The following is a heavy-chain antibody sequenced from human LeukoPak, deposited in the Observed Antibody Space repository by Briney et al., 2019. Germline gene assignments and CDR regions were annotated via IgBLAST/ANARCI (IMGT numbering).Heavy chain of an antibody. CDR1: GDSVSSNSAA. CDR3: ARVITIFAGDYYYYYGMDV. V-gene: IGHV6-1*01. CDR2: TYYRSKWYN. J-gene: IGHJ6*02. D-gene: IGHD3-9*01. Sequence: SQTLSLTCVISGDSVSSNSAAWNWIRQSPSRGLEWLGRTYYRSKWYNDYAVSVKSRITINPDTSKNQFSLQLNSVTPEDTAVYYCARVITIFAGDYYYYYGMDVWGQGTTVTVSS.